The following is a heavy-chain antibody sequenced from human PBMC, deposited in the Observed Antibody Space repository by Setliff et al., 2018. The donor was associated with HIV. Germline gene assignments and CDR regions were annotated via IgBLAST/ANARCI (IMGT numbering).Heavy chain of an antibody. CDR2: IYPGDSDT. Sequence: GESLQISCKGSGYSFSNYWIGWVRQMPGKGLEWMGIIYPGDSDTRYSPSFQGQVTISADKSISTAYLQWSSLKASDTAMYYCARSLSGYKYYMDVWGKGTTVTVSS. J-gene: IGHJ6*03. CDR3: ARSLSGYKYYMDV. V-gene: IGHV5-51*01. D-gene: IGHD1-26*01. CDR1: GYSFSNYW.